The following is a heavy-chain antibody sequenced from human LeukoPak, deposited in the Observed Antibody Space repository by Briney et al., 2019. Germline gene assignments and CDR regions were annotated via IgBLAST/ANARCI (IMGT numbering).Heavy chain of an antibody. D-gene: IGHD4-17*01. CDR1: GFTFSSYA. CDR2: ICGSGGST. J-gene: IGHJ4*02. CDR3: AKGPGMTTVTIYFDY. V-gene: IGHV3-23*01. Sequence: GGPLRLSCAASGFTFSSYAMRWVRAAPGKGREGGSAICGSGGSTYYADSVKGRFTISRDNSKNTLYLQMNSLRAEDTAVYYCAKGPGMTTVTIYFDYWGQGTLVTVSS.